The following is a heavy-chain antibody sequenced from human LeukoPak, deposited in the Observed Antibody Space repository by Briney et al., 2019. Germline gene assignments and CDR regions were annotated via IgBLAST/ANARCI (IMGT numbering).Heavy chain of an antibody. V-gene: IGHV3-30*02. CDR1: GFTFSSYG. CDR2: IRYDGSNK. J-gene: IGHJ6*03. CDR3: AKGGGYEAQYYYYYLDV. Sequence: GGSLRLSCAASGFTFSSYGMHWVRQAPGKGLEWVAFIRYDGSNKYYADSVKGRFTISRDNSKNALYLQMKSLRAEDTAVYYCAKGGGYEAQYYYYYLDVWGKGTTVTISS. D-gene: IGHD5-12*01.